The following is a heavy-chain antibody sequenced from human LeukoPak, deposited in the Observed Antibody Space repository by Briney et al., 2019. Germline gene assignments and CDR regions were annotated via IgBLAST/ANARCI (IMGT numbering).Heavy chain of an antibody. CDR2: ISAYNGNT. D-gene: IGHD2-2*01. CDR1: GYTFTSYG. CDR3: ARVSVPAASIRYYYYMDV. J-gene: IGHJ6*03. Sequence: ASVKVSCKASGYTFTSYGISWVRQAPGQGLEWMGWISAYNGNTNYAQKLQGRVTMTTDTSTSTAYMELRSLRSDDTAVYYCARVSVPAASIRYYYYMDVWGKGTTVTVSS. V-gene: IGHV1-18*01.